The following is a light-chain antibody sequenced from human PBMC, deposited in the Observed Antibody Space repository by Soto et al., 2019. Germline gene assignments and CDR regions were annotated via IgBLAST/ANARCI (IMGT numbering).Light chain of an antibody. J-gene: IGKJ1*01. V-gene: IGKV1-5*03. Sequence: DIQMTQSPSTLSASVGDRVTITCRASQSISSWLAWYQQKPGKAPKLLIYKASSLESGVPSRFSGSGSGTEFTLTISSLQPDDFATYYCQQYNSYPEPFGQGTKVEIK. CDR1: QSISSW. CDR3: QQYNSYPEP. CDR2: KAS.